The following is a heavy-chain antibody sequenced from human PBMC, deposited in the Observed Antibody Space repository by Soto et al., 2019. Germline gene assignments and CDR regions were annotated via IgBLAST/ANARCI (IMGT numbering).Heavy chain of an antibody. CDR1: GGSISSSSYY. V-gene: IGHV4-39*01. Sequence: PSETLSLTCTVSGGSISSSSYYWGWIRQPPGKGLEWIGSIYYSGSTYYNPSLKSRVTISVDTSKNQFSLKLSSVTAADTAVYYCAGGDLLLLCFGDLTNFAYWGQGTLVPVSS. D-gene: IGHD3-10*01. J-gene: IGHJ4*02. CDR3: AGGDLLLLCFGDLTNFAY. CDR2: IYYSGST.